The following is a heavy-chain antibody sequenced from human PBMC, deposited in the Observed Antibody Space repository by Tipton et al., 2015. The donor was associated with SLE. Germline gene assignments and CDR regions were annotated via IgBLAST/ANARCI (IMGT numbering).Heavy chain of an antibody. CDR2: IYHSGST. Sequence: TLSLTCIVSGDSISSSSYYWGWIRQPPGKGLEWIGYIYHSGSTSYNPSLKSRVTISVDRSTNQFSLKLSSVTAADTAVYYCARTLMEPYYFDYWGQGTLVTVSS. CDR3: ARTLMEPYYFDY. V-gene: IGHV4-30-2*01. CDR1: GDSISSSSYY. J-gene: IGHJ4*01. D-gene: IGHD1-26*01.